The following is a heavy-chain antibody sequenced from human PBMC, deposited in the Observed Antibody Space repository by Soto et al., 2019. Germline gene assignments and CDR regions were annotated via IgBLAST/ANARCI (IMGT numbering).Heavy chain of an antibody. V-gene: IGHV4-59*08. J-gene: IGHJ4*02. Sequence: QVQLQESGPGLVKPSETLSLTCTVSGGSISSYYWSWIRQPPGKGLEWIGYIYYSGSTNYNPSLKSRVTISVDTSKNQFSLKLSSVTAADTAVYYCARLGTVTTVYWGQGTLVTVSS. CDR3: ARLGTVTTVY. CDR2: IYYSGST. CDR1: GGSISSYY. D-gene: IGHD4-4*01.